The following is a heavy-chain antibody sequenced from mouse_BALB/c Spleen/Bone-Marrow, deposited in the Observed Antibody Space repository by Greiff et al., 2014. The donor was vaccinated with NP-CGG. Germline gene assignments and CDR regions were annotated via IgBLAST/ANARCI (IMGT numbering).Heavy chain of an antibody. CDR2: IYPGSGST. CDR1: GYTFTSYW. Sequence: KQSGSELVRPGASVKLSCKASGYTFTSYWMHWVKQRPGQGLEWIGNIYPGSGSTNYDEKFKSKATLTVDTSSSTAYMQLSRLTSEDSAVYYCTGEGPTGTGGDYWGQGTTLTVSS. V-gene: IGHV1S22*01. D-gene: IGHD4-1*02. J-gene: IGHJ2*01. CDR3: TGEGPTGTGGDY.